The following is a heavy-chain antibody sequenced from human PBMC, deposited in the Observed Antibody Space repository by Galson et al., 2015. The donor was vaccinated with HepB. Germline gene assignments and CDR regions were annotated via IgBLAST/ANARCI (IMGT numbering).Heavy chain of an antibody. V-gene: IGHV1-69*13. CDR3: ARARYSGSYVPFDY. D-gene: IGHD1-26*01. J-gene: IGHJ4*02. CDR2: IIPIFGTA. CDR1: GGTFSSYA. Sequence: SVKVSCKASGGTFSSYAISWVRQAPGQGLEWMGWIIPIFGTANYAQKFQGRITITADESTSTAYMELSSLRSEDTAVYYCARARYSGSYVPFDYWGQGTLGSVSS.